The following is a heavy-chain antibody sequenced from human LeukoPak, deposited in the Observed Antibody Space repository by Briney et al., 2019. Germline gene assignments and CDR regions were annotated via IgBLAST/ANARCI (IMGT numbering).Heavy chain of an antibody. Sequence: RGGSLRLSCSASGFTFSSYAMHWVRQAPGKGLEYVSAISSNGGSTYYADSVKGRFTIPRDNSKNTLYLQMSSLRAEDTAVYYCVKTRSSSWYTPAPFDYWGQGTLVTVSS. CDR2: ISSNGGST. CDR1: GFTFSSYA. V-gene: IGHV3-64D*09. CDR3: VKTRSSSWYTPAPFDY. D-gene: IGHD6-13*01. J-gene: IGHJ4*02.